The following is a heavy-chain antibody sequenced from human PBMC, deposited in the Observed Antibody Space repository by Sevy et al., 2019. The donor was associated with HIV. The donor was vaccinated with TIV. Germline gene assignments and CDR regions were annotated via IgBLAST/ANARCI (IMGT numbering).Heavy chain of an antibody. V-gene: IGHV3-21*01. CDR3: ARDRDDYASGRRHPYYYYHGMDV. D-gene: IGHD3-10*01. J-gene: IGHJ6*02. CDR1: EFTFNDDF. Sequence: GGSLRLSCVGSEFTFNDDFMTWVRQAPGKGLEWVSSISSRSTYIYYADSVKGRFTISRDNAKNSMFLQMNGLRPGDTAVYYCARDRDDYASGRRHPYYYYHGMDVWGQGTTVTVSS. CDR2: ISSRSTYI.